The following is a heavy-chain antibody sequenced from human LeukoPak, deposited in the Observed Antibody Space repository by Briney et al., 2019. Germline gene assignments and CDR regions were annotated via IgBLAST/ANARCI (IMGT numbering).Heavy chain of an antibody. J-gene: IGHJ5*02. V-gene: IGHV4-34*01. D-gene: IGHD2-2*01. CDR1: GGSFSGYY. Sequence: SETLSLTCAVYGGSFSGYYWSWIRQPPGKGLEWIGEISHSGSTNYNPSLKSRVTISVDTSKNQFSLKLSSVTAADTAVYYCARALVVVPAARGRDWFDPWGQGTLVTVSS. CDR3: ARALVVVPAARGRDWFDP. CDR2: ISHSGST.